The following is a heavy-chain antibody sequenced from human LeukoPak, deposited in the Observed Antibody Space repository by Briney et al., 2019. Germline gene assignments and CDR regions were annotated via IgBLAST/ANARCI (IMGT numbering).Heavy chain of an antibody. Sequence: ASVKVSCKVSGYTLTELSMHWVRQAPGKGLEWMGGFDPEDGETIYAQKFQGRVTMTEDTSTDTAYMELSSLRSENTAVYYCATGVRYYDFWSGYFWYWGQGTLVTVSS. CDR1: GYTLTELS. V-gene: IGHV1-24*01. CDR2: FDPEDGET. J-gene: IGHJ4*02. CDR3: ATGVRYYDFWSGYFWY. D-gene: IGHD3-3*01.